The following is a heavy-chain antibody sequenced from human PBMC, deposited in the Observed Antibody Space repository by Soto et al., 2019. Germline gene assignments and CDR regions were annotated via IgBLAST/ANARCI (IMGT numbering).Heavy chain of an antibody. CDR3: AKDEFSDLIHHFDY. D-gene: IGHD3-16*02. J-gene: IGHJ4*02. CDR2: ISYDGSTK. Sequence: QVQLVESGGGVVQPGRSLRLSCAASGFSFSSYGMHWVRQAPGKGLEWVGVISYDGSTKYYADSVKGRFTISRDNSKNTLYLQMNSLRVEDTAVYYCAKDEFSDLIHHFDYWGQGTLVTVSS. V-gene: IGHV3-30*18. CDR1: GFSFSSYG.